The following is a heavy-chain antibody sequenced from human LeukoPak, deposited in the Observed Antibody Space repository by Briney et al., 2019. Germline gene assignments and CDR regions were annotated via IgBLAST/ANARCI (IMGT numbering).Heavy chain of an antibody. CDR3: ARLVVTAQDYYYYYMDV. V-gene: IGHV4-59*01. CDR1: GGSISGYY. CDR2: FYYRATT. D-gene: IGHD2-21*02. J-gene: IGHJ6*03. Sequence: SETLSLTCTVSGGSISGYYWSWIRQPPGKGLEWIGYFYYRATTNYNPSLKSRVTISVDTSKNQFSLKLSSVTAADTAVYYCARLVVTAQDYYYYYMDVWGKGTTVTISS.